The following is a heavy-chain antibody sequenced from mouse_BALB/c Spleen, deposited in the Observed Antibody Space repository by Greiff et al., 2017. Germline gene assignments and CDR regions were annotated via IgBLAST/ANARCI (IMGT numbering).Heavy chain of an antibody. CDR3: ASTGWPRYIDV. V-gene: IGHV1S56*01. J-gene: IGHJ1*01. D-gene: IGHD1-1*02. CDR2: IYPGDGST. CDR1: GYTFTSYD. Sequence: VKLMESGPELVKPGASVKISCKASGYTFTSYDINWVKQRPGQGLEWIGWIYPGDGSTKYNEKFKGKATLTADKSSSTAYIQLSSLTSENSAVYYWASTGWPRYIDVWGAGTTVTVSS.